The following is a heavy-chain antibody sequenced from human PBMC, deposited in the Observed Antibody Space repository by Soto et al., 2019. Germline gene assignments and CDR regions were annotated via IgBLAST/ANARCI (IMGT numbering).Heavy chain of an antibody. CDR1: GYTFSNYG. J-gene: IGHJ4*02. V-gene: IGHV1-18*01. CDR3: ARDSPPVDY. Sequence: QVQLVQSGAEVKKPGASVKVSCKASGYTFSNYGISWVRQAPGQGLEWMGWISAYNGNTKYAQKLQGRVTMTTATSTSTAYMELRRLRSDDTAVFYCARDSPPVDYWGQGTLVTVSS. CDR2: ISAYNGNT.